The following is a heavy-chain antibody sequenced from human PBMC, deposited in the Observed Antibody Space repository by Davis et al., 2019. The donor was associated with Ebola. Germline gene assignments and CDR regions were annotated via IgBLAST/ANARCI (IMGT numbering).Heavy chain of an antibody. D-gene: IGHD1-26*01. V-gene: IGHV3-30*04. J-gene: IGHJ4*02. CDR3: AKGRSDSATGGY. Sequence: PGGSLRLSCAASGFTFSSYAMNWVRQAPGKGLEWVAVISYDGVTKYYADSVKDRFTISRDNSKNMLYLQMNSLRGDDSAVYYCAKGRSDSATGGYWGQGTLVTVSS. CDR1: GFTFSSYA. CDR2: ISYDGVTK.